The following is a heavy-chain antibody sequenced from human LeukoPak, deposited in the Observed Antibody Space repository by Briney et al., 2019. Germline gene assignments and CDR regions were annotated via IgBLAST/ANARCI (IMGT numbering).Heavy chain of an antibody. Sequence: GGSLRLSCAASGFTFSSYPMHWVRQAPGKGLEYVSAISSNGGSTYYANSVKGRFTISRDNSKNTLYLQMGSLRAEDMAVYYCAGSTSGDYYYYYMDVWGKGTTVTVSS. D-gene: IGHD2-2*01. CDR3: AGSTSGDYYYYYMDV. J-gene: IGHJ6*03. CDR1: GFTFSSYP. V-gene: IGHV3-64*01. CDR2: ISSNGGST.